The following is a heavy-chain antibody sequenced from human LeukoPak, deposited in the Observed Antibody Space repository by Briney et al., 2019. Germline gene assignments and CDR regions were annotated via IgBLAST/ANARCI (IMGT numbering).Heavy chain of an antibody. CDR1: GYTFTSYG. CDR3: ARAESSYYNGSGVDY. J-gene: IGHJ4*02. CDR2: ISAYNGNT. V-gene: IGHV1-18*01. Sequence: ASVKVSCKASGYTFTSYGISWVRQAPGQGLEWMGWISAYNGNTNYAQKLQGRVTMTTDTSTSTAYMELRSLRSDDTAVYYCARAESSYYNGSGVDYRGQGTLVTVSS. D-gene: IGHD3-10*01.